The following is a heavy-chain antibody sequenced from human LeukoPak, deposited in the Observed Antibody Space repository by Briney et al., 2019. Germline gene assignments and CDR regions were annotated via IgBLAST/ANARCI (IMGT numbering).Heavy chain of an antibody. Sequence: PSETLSLTCTVSGYSISNGYYWGWIRQPPGKGLEWIGSIYHSGKTYYNPSLKSRVTISLDTSKNQFSLNLSSVTAADTAVYFCARDRIAVSDPPNWFDPWGQGTLVTVSS. CDR3: ARDRIAVSDPPNWFDP. CDR2: IYHSGKT. J-gene: IGHJ5*02. D-gene: IGHD6-19*01. V-gene: IGHV4-38-2*02. CDR1: GYSISNGYY.